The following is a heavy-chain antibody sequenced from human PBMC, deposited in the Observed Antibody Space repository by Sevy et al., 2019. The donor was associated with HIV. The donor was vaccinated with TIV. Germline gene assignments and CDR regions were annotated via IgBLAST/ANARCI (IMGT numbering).Heavy chain of an antibody. CDR2: ISTRSTYT. D-gene: IGHD6-19*01. J-gene: IGHJ4*02. CDR1: GFIFSDYY. Sequence: GGSLRLSCAASGFIFSDYYMSWIRQAPGKGLEWLSYISTRSTYTNYADSVKGQFTISRDNAKNSLYLQMNSLRVEDTAVYYCARVRYDSALYYFDYWGQGTLVTVSS. CDR3: ARVRYDSALYYFDY. V-gene: IGHV3-11*06.